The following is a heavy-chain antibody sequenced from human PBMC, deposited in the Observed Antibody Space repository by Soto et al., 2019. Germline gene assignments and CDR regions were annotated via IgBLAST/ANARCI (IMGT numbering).Heavy chain of an antibody. CDR3: LCGDNWNDEASDY. CDR2: IWSDVNNR. J-gene: IGHJ4*02. Sequence: QVQLVESGGGVVQPGRSLRLSCAASGFMFSNHGMHWVRQAPGKGLEWVAVIWSDVNNRYYADSVKGRFTISRDNSKNTVYLQMKRLRAEYTDVDLCLCGDNWNDEASDYWGQGTLVTVSS. V-gene: IGHV3-33*01. CDR1: GFMFSNHG. D-gene: IGHD1-1*01.